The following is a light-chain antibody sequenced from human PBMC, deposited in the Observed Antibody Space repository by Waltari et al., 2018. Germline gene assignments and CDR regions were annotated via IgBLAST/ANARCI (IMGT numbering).Light chain of an antibody. CDR1: SSDVGGYNY. Sequence: QSALTQPASVSGSPGQSITTSCTGTSSDVGGYNYASWYQQHPGKAPKLMIYEVSNRPSGVSDRFSGSKSGNTASLTISGLQAEDEADYYCSSYTSSSTRIFGGGTKLTVL. CDR2: EVS. J-gene: IGLJ2*01. CDR3: SSYTSSSTRI. V-gene: IGLV2-14*01.